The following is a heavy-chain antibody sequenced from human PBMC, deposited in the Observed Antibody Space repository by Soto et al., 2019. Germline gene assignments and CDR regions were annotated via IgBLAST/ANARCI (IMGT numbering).Heavy chain of an antibody. Sequence: PSETLSLTCSVSGSSIITTYYWGWIRQPPGKGLEWIGSAYYSGNTYYNSSLKSRVTIFVDTSKSQFSLILGSVTAADTAVYYCARHDWARFYGMDVWGQGTTVTAP. J-gene: IGHJ6*02. V-gene: IGHV4-39*01. CDR2: AYYSGNT. CDR3: ARHDWARFYGMDV. D-gene: IGHD2-21*01. CDR1: GSSIITTYY.